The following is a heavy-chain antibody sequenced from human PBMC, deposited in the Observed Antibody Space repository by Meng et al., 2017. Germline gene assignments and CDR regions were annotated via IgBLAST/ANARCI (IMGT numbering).Heavy chain of an antibody. CDR3: ARFMVEFITMVRGVITPDAFDI. CDR2: IYYSGST. Sequence: SETLSLTCTVSGGSISSYYWSWIRQPPGKGLEWIGYIYYSGSTNYNPSLKSRVTISVDTSKNQFSLKLSSVTAADTAVYYCARFMVEFITMVRGVITPDAFDIWGQGTMVTVSS. J-gene: IGHJ3*02. V-gene: IGHV4-59*01. D-gene: IGHD3-10*01. CDR1: GGSISSYY.